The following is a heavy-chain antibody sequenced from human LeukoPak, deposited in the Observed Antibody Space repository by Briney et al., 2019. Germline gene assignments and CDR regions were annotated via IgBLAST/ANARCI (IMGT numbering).Heavy chain of an antibody. CDR1: GYTFTSYG. CDR2: ISAYNGNT. Sequence: ASVKVSCKASGYTFTSYGISWVRQAPGQGLEWMGWISAYNGNTNYAQKLQGRVTMTTDTSTSTAYMELRSLRSDDTAVYYCARDAIAAAGATYAHYYYYYYMDVWDKGTTVTISS. CDR3: ARDAIAAAGATYAHYYYYYYMDV. V-gene: IGHV1-18*01. D-gene: IGHD6-13*01. J-gene: IGHJ6*03.